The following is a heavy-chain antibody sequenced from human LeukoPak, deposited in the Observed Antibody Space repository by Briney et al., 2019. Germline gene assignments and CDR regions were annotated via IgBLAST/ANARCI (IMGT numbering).Heavy chain of an antibody. CDR3: ARADYQPLLNFDY. CDR1: GGSISSSSYY. D-gene: IGHD2-2*01. J-gene: IGHJ4*02. V-gene: IGHV4-39*07. Sequence: SETLSLTCTVSGGSISSSSYYWGWIRQPPGKGLEWIGSIYYSGSTYYNPSLKSRVTISVDTSKNQFSLKLSSVTAADTAVYYCARADYQPLLNFDYWGQGTLVTVSS. CDR2: IYYSGST.